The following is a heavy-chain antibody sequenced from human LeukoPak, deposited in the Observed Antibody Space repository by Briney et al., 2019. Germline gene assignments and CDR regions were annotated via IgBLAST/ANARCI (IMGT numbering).Heavy chain of an antibody. V-gene: IGHV1-2*02. D-gene: IGHD6-13*01. J-gene: IGHJ4*02. CDR3: ARVRAAAAVDY. CDR2: INPNSGGT. Sequence: ASLKDSSKASGYTFTAYYMQSVRQAPGQGLEWMGWINPNSGGTNYAQKFQGRVTMTRDTSISTAYMELSRLRSDDTAVYYCARVRAAAAVDYWGQGTLVTVSS. CDR1: GYTFTAYY.